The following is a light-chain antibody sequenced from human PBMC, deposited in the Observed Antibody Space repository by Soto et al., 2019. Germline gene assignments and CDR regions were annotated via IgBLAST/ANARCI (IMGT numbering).Light chain of an antibody. Sequence: AASATGAPRRARTVFRTGTSNEIGAYNYVSWYQQHPGKAPKFMIYDVSNRPSGVSNRFSGSKSGNTASLTISGLQAEDEADYYCSSYTTSNTRQIVFGTGTKVTVL. J-gene: IGLJ1*01. CDR3: SSYTTSNTRQIV. V-gene: IGLV2-14*01. CDR1: SNEIGAYNY. CDR2: DVS.